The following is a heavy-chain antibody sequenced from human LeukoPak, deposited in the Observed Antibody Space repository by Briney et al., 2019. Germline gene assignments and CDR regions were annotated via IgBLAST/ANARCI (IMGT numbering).Heavy chain of an antibody. Sequence: GGSLRLSCAASGFTFSSYGMHWVRQAPGKGLEWVAVISYDGSNKYYADSVKGRFTISRDNSKNTLYLQMNSLRAEDTAVYYCAKADPAGYFDYWGQGTLVTVSS. CDR2: ISYDGSNK. V-gene: IGHV3-30*18. J-gene: IGHJ4*02. CDR1: GFTFSSYG. CDR3: AKADPAGYFDY. D-gene: IGHD2-2*01.